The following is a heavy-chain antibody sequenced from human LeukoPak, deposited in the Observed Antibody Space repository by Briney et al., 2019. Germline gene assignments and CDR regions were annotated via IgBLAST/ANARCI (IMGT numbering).Heavy chain of an antibody. D-gene: IGHD3-22*01. Sequence: PSETLSLTCTVSGGSISSYYWNWIRQPPGKGLEWIGYISYTGGTNQNPSLKSRVTISLDTSKNQFSLKLTSVTAADTAVYYCAGGPLRLGYYDSSGRPLLGAFDIWGQGTMVTVSS. V-gene: IGHV4-59*01. CDR3: AGGPLRLGYYDSSGRPLLGAFDI. CDR1: GGSISSYY. CDR2: ISYTGGT. J-gene: IGHJ3*02.